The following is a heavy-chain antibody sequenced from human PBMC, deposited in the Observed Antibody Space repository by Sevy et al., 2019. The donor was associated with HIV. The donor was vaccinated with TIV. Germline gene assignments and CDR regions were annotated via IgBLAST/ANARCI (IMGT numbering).Heavy chain of an antibody. Sequence: GGSLRLSCAASGFTFSSYAMSWVRQAPGKGLEWVSAISGSGGSTYYADSVKGRFTISRDNSKNTLYLQMNSLRAEDTAVYYCAPAPRNKDIAGAGSRLRAFDIWGQGTMVTVSS. J-gene: IGHJ3*02. CDR1: GFTFSSYA. CDR3: APAPRNKDIAGAGSRLRAFDI. V-gene: IGHV3-23*01. D-gene: IGHD6-13*01. CDR2: ISGSGGST.